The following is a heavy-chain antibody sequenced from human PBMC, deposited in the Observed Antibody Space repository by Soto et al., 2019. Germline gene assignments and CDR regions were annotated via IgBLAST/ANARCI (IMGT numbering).Heavy chain of an antibody. D-gene: IGHD3-22*01. CDR3: ARSRGYYDSSGYSYY. J-gene: IGHJ4*02. CDR2: IYHGGST. Sequence: SETLSLTCAVSGGSISSSNRWSWVRQPPGKGLEWIGEIYHGGSTNYNPSLKSRVTISVDKSKNQFSLKLSSVTAADTAVYYCARSRGYYDSSGYSYYWGQGTLVTVSS. CDR1: GGSISSSNR. V-gene: IGHV4-4*02.